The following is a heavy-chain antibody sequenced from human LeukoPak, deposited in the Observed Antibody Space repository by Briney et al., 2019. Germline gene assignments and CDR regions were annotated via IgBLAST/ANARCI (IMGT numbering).Heavy chain of an antibody. CDR1: GFTFNIYG. CDR2: ISSAISGSGGST. J-gene: IGHJ4*02. CDR3: AKDQIVAVAAMWAQDY. V-gene: IGHV3-23*01. Sequence: PGGSLRLSCAASGFTFNIYGMSWVRQAPGKGLEWVSAISSAISGSGGSTYYADSVKGRFTISRDNSKNTLYLQMNSLRAEDTAVYYCAKDQIVAVAAMWAQDYWGQGTLVTVSS. D-gene: IGHD6-19*01.